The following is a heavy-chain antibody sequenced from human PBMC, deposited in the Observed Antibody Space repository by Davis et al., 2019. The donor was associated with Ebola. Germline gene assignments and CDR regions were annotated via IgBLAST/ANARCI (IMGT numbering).Heavy chain of an antibody. Sequence: GESLKISCAASGFTFSTYSMSWVRQAPGKGLEWVSSISSDSDYIYYADSAKGRFTISRDNAKNSLYLQMNSLRAEDTAVYYCARASYYDFWSGYYGLYYFDYWGQGTLVTVSS. CDR3: ARASYYDFWSGYYGLYYFDY. CDR2: ISSDSDYI. D-gene: IGHD3-3*01. V-gene: IGHV3-21*01. J-gene: IGHJ4*02. CDR1: GFTFSTYS.